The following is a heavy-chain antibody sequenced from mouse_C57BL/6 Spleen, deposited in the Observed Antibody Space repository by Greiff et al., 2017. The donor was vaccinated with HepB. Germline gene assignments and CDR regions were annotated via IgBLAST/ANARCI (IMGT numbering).Heavy chain of an antibody. CDR3: ARREDYNYAMDY. CDR2: INPSTGGT. V-gene: IGHV1-42*01. J-gene: IGHJ4*01. CDR1: GYSFTGYY. Sequence: VQLQQSGPELVKPGASVKISCKASGYSFTGYYMNWVKQSPEKSLEWIGEINPSTGGTTYNQKFKAKATLTVDKSSSTAYMQLKSLTSEDSAVYYCARREDYNYAMDYWGQGTSVTVSS. D-gene: IGHD2-12*01.